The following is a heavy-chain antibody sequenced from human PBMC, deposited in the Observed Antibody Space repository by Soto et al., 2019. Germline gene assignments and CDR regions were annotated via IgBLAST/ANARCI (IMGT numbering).Heavy chain of an antibody. D-gene: IGHD2-15*01. Sequence: QVQLVQSGAEVKKPGASVKVSCKASGYTFTSYGIRWVRQAPGQGLEWMGWISADNGNTNYAQKLQGRVTMTTDTYTSPAYMELRSLRSDYSAVSWCARGIVVVAASPFDYWGQGTLVTVSS. J-gene: IGHJ4*02. CDR2: ISADNGNT. V-gene: IGHV1-18*01. CDR1: GYTFTSYG. CDR3: ARGIVVVAASPFDY.